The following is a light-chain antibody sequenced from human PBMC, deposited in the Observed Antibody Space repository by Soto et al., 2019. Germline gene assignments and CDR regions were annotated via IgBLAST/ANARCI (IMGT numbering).Light chain of an antibody. CDR2: KAS. CDR3: QQYDKWPRT. J-gene: IGKJ1*01. V-gene: IGKV1-5*03. CDR1: QTISSW. Sequence: DIQMTQSPSTLSGSVGDRVTITCRASQTISSWLAWYQQKPGKAPKLLIYKASTLKSGVPSRFSGSGSGTEVTLTIINRQSEDFVVYHCQQYDKWPRTFGQGIKVDIK.